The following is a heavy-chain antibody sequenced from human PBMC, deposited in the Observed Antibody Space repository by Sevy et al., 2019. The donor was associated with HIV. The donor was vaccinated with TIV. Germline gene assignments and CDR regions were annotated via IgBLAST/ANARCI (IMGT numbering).Heavy chain of an antibody. J-gene: IGHJ4*02. CDR2: ISYDGSNK. D-gene: IGHD1-26*01. CDR1: GFTFSSYA. Sequence: GGSLRLSCAASGFTFSSYAMHWVRHAPGKGLEWVAVISYDGSNKYYADSVKGRFTISRDNSKNTLYLQMNSLRAEDTAVYYCARVKTVGAPFDYWGQGTLVTVSS. CDR3: ARVKTVGAPFDY. V-gene: IGHV3-30-3*01.